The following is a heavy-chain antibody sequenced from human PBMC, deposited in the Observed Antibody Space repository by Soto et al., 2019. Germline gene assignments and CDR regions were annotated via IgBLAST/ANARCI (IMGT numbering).Heavy chain of an antibody. CDR3: AREGYYSGSESYSPPRYYGMDV. J-gene: IGHJ6*02. CDR2: ISDYNGNT. CDR1: GYIFHNYG. D-gene: IGHD3-10*01. Sequence: QVQLVQSGAEVKKPGASVKVSCKTSGYIFHNYGISWVRQAPGQGLEWMGWISDYNGNTKYAQKFQGRVTMATDTSTRTAYMELRSVRADDTAVYYCAREGYYSGSESYSPPRYYGMDVWGQGTTVTVSS. V-gene: IGHV1-18*01.